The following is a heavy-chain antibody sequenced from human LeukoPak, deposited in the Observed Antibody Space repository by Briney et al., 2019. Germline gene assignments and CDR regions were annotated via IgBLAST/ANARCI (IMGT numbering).Heavy chain of an antibody. J-gene: IGHJ4*02. CDR1: GASIGTSY. V-gene: IGHV4-4*07. D-gene: IGHD2-15*01. CDR2: IFTSGDT. Sequence: PSETLSLTCTVSGASIGTSYWSWIRKPAGKGLEWIGRIFTSGDTNYNPSLKSRVTMSVDTSKHQFSLKLSSVTAADTAVYYCARDWYYCSGGSCYSSFDYWGQGSLVTVSS. CDR3: ARDWYYCSGGSCYSSFDY.